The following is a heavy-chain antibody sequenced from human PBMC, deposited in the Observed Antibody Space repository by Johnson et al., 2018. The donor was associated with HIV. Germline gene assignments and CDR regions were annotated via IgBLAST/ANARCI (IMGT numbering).Heavy chain of an antibody. CDR3: NTYHGALDAFDI. V-gene: IGHV3-7*03. CDR1: GFTFSDYY. CDR2: IKQDGSEK. D-gene: IGHD2-2*01. J-gene: IGHJ3*02. Sequence: VQLVESGGGVVQPGRSLRLSCAASGFTFSDYYMSWVRQAPGRGLEWVANIKQDGSEKYYVDSVKGRFTISRDNAKNSLYLQMNSLRAEDTALYYCNTYHGALDAFDIWGQGTMVTVSS.